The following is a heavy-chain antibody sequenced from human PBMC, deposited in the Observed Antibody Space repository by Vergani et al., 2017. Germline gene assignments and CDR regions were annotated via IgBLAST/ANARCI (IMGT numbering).Heavy chain of an antibody. V-gene: IGHV3-48*01. CDR2: ISSSSSTI. CDR1: GFTFSSSS. CDR3: ARNRGSGRLPVDY. Sequence: EVQLVESGGGLVQPGGSLRLSCAASGFTFSSSSMNWVRQAPGKGLEWVSYISSSSSTIYYADSVKGRFTISRDNAKNSLYLQMNSLRAEDTAVYYCARNRGSGRLPVDYWGQGTLVTVSS. D-gene: IGHD6-19*01. J-gene: IGHJ4*02.